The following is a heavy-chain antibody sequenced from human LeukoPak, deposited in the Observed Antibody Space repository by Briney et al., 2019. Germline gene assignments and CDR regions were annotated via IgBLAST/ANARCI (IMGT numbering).Heavy chain of an antibody. CDR1: GDSISNNNGS. Sequence: PSETLSLTGCVSGDSISNNNGSWDWICQLPGKGLEWIGTMPFDEKVSDNEIPSYNPSLKGRATISAEKSKNQLSLKVKSVTAADTASYYCAALTLTGVAGLRWFDGWRQGRLLIVCS. V-gene: IGHV4-39*01. J-gene: IGHJ5*02. CDR2: MPFDEKVSDNEIP. D-gene: IGHD3-3*01. CDR3: AALTLTGVAGLRWFDG.